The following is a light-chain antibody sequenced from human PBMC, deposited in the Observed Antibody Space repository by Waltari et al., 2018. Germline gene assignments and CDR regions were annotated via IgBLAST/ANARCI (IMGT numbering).Light chain of an antibody. Sequence: QSALTQPPSASGPPGQSVTISCTDTSSDVGSYNFVSWYQQHPDKAPKLLIYDVNKRPSGVPDRFSGSKSGNTASLTISGLQGEDEADYYCCSYAGSYTYVFGTGTKVTAL. CDR2: DVN. V-gene: IGLV2-11*01. CDR1: SSDVGSYNF. CDR3: CSYAGSYTYV. J-gene: IGLJ1*01.